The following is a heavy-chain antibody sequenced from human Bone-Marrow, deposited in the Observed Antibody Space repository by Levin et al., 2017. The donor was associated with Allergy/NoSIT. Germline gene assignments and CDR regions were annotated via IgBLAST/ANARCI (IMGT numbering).Heavy chain of an antibody. CDR3: ARGGGIAAAGRGANFDY. CDR2: IIPIFGTA. Sequence: KISCKASGGTFSSYAISWVRQAPGQGLEWMGGIIPIFGTANYAQKFQGRVTITADESTSTAYMELSSLRSEDTAVYYCARGGGIAAAGRGANFDYWGQGTLVTVSS. CDR1: GGTFSSYA. D-gene: IGHD6-13*01. J-gene: IGHJ4*02. V-gene: IGHV1-69*01.